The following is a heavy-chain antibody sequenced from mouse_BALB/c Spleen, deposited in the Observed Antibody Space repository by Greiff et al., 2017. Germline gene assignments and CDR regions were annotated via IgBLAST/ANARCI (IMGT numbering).Heavy chain of an antibody. V-gene: IGHV1-9*01. CDR1: GYTFSSYW. J-gene: IGHJ4*01. Sequence: VQLQESGAELMKPGASVKISCEATGYTFSSYWIEWVKQRPGHGLEWIGEILPGSGSTNYNEKFKGKATFTADTSSNTAYMQLSSLTSEDSAVYYCARRGFYYAMDYWGQGTSVTVSS. CDR3: ARRGFYYAMDY. CDR2: ILPGSGST.